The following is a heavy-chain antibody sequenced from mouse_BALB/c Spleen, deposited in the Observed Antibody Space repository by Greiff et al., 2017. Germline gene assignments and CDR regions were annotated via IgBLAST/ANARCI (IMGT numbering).Heavy chain of an antibody. CDR1: GDSITSGY. CDR2: ISYSGST. J-gene: IGHJ2*01. D-gene: IGHD1-1*01. CDR3: ARYHYYGSTYYFDY. V-gene: IGHV3-8*02. Sequence: EVKLQESGPSLVKPSQTLSLTCSVTGDSITSGYWNWIRKFPGNKLEYMGYISYSGSTYYNPSLKSRISITRDTSKNQYYLQLNSVTTEDTATYYCARYHYYGSTYYFDYWGQGTTLTVSS.